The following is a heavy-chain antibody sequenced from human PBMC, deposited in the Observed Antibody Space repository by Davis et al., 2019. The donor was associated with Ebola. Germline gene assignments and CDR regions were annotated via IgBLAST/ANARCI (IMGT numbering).Heavy chain of an antibody. CDR2: IKQDGSAK. V-gene: IGHV3-7*01. CDR3: AAEGGYCSGDGCFSVPFDY. CDR1: GFTFSNYW. Sequence: PGGSLRLSCAASGFTFSNYWMTWVRQAPGKGLEWVANIKQDGSAKPYVGSVKGRFTISRDNSKNTLFLQMNSLRTEDTAVYYCAAEGGYCSGDGCFSVPFDYWGQGTLVSVSS. J-gene: IGHJ4*02. D-gene: IGHD2-15*01.